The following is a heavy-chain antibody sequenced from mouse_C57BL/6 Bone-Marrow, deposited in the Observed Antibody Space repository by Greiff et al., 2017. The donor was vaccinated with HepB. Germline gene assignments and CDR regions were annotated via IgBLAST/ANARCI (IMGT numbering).Heavy chain of an antibody. CDR2: IYPRSGNT. V-gene: IGHV1-81*01. CDR1: GYTFTSYG. J-gene: IGHJ3*01. D-gene: IGHD2-3*01. Sequence: QVQLQQSGAELARPGASVKLSCKASGYTFTSYGISWVKQRTGQGLEWIGEIYPRSGNTYYNEKFKGKATLTADKSSRTAYMELRSLTSEDSAVYFCARSYDGYYVEFAYWGQGTLVTVSA. CDR3: ARSYDGYYVEFAY.